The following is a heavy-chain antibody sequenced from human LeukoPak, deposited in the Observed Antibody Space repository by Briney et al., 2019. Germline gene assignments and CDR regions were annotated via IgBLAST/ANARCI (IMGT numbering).Heavy chain of an antibody. Sequence: PSETLSLTCAVYSGSFSGYYWSWIRQPPGKGLEWIGEINHSGSTNYNPSLKSRVTISVDTSKNQFSLKLSSVTAADTAVYYCARDRGLYYDYIWGSYRYTRTFDPWGQGTLVTVSS. D-gene: IGHD3-16*02. CDR3: ARDRGLYYDYIWGSYRYTRTFDP. CDR1: SGSFSGYY. CDR2: INHSGST. J-gene: IGHJ5*02. V-gene: IGHV4-34*01.